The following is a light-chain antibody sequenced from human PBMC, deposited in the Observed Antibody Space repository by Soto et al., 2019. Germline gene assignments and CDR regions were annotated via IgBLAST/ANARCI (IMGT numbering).Light chain of an antibody. CDR3: QQSYSSPPRT. Sequence: DTQMTQSPSSLSASVGDRVTITCRASQTIGYHFNWYQLKTGEAPRVLIYGATRLENGVPSRFSGSGFGTDFTLTISSLQPEDFGTYYCQQSYSSPPRTFGQGTKVEIK. V-gene: IGKV1-39*01. CDR1: QTIGYH. CDR2: GAT. J-gene: IGKJ1*01.